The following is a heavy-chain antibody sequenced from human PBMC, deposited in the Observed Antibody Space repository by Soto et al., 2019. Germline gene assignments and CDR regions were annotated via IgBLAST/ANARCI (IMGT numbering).Heavy chain of an antibody. J-gene: IGHJ4*02. CDR3: AKGLDSGSYTDFGY. D-gene: IGHD1-26*01. Sequence: EVQLLESGGGLVQPWGSVRLSCAASGFTLSNYVMTWVRQAPGKGLEWFSSISHSGGSTYYADSVKARLTISRDMSKTTLYRQMHGSRADDTAVYFCAKGLDSGSYTDFGYRCQGTLVTVST. CDR2: ISHSGGST. V-gene: IGHV3-23*01. CDR1: GFTLSNYV.